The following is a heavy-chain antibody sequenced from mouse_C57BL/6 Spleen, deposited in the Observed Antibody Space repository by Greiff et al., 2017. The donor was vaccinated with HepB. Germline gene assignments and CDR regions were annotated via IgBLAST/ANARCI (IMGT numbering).Heavy chain of an antibody. CDR2: IDPEDGDT. D-gene: IGHD1-1*01. J-gene: IGHJ2*01. V-gene: IGHV14-1*01. CDR3: TTYGSSSYYFDY. Sequence: EVQLQQSGAELVRPGASVKLSCTASGFNIKDYYMHWVKQRPEQGLEWIGRIDPEDGDTEYAPKFHGKATMTADTASNTAYLQLSSLTSEDTAVYYCTTYGSSSYYFDYWGQGTTLTVSS. CDR1: GFNIKDYY.